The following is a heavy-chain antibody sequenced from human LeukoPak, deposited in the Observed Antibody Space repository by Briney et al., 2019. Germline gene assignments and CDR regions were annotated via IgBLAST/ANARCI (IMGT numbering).Heavy chain of an antibody. D-gene: IGHD6-13*01. J-gene: IGHJ6*02. CDR2: INPNSGGT. CDR1: GYTFTGYY. Sequence: ASVKVSCKASGYTFTGYYMHWVRQAPGQGLEWMGWINPNSGGTNYAQKFQGWVTMTRDTSISTAYMELSRLRSDDTAVYYCARSEQQLVPVHYYYYGMDVWGQGTTVTVSS. CDR3: ARSEQQLVPVHYYYYGMDV. V-gene: IGHV1-2*04.